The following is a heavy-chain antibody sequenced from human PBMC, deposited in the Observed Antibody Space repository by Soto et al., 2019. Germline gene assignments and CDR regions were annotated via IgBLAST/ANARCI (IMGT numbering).Heavy chain of an antibody. V-gene: IGHV4-59*12. CDR2: IYHSGST. CDR1: CASISRYY. J-gene: IGHJ4*02. CDR3: ARDKITGLFDY. D-gene: IGHD2-8*02. Sequence: PSETLSFTCAFSCASISRYYLSWIRQPPGKGLEWIWYIYHSGSTYYNPSLKSRVTISVDTSKNQFSLKLTSVTAADTAVYYCARDKITGLFDYWGQGTLVTVSS.